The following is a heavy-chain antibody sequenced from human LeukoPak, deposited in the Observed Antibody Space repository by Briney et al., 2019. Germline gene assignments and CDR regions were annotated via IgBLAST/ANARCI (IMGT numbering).Heavy chain of an antibody. CDR3: ATSYDFWSGYDGFDY. D-gene: IGHD3-3*01. J-gene: IGHJ4*02. CDR2: ISGSGGST. V-gene: IGHV3-23*01. CDR1: GFTFSSYA. Sequence: GGSLRLSCAASGFTFSSYAMSWVRQAPGKGLEWVSAISGSGGSTYYADSVKGRFTISRDNSKNTLYLQMNSLRAEDTAVYYCATSYDFWSGYDGFDYWGQGTLVTVSS.